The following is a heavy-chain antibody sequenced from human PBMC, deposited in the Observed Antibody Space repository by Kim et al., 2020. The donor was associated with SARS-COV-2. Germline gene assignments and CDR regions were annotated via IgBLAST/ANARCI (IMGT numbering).Heavy chain of an antibody. D-gene: IGHD2-2*01. J-gene: IGHJ4*02. CDR2: MYYTGTT. CDR3: ARRRGDTSWFDY. CDR1: GGSISSSPYY. V-gene: IGHV4-39*01. Sequence: SETLSLTCSVSGGSISSSPYYWVWIRQPPGKGLEWIGNMYYTGTTYYNPSLKSRVTISGDTSKNQFSLEATSVSAADTVVYYCARRRGDTSWFDYWGQGTLVTVST.